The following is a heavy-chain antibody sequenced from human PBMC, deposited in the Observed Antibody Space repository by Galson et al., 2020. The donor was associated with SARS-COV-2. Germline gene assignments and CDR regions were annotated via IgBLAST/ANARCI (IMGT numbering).Heavy chain of an antibody. CDR3: ARPIPYSSSSSAFDI. D-gene: IGHD6-6*01. Sequence: GESLKISCAASGFTFSSSEMNWVRQAPGKGLEWISYISGSAETIHYADSVKGQFTISRDNAKNSLYLQMNSLRADDTAVYYCARPIPYSSSSSAFDIWGQGTVVTVSS. CDR2: ISGSAETI. CDR1: GFTFSSSE. V-gene: IGHV3-48*03. J-gene: IGHJ3*02.